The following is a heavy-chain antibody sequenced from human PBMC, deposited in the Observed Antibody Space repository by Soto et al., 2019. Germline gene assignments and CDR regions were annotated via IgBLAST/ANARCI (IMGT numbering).Heavy chain of an antibody. V-gene: IGHV5-51*01. CDR1: GYSFTKFW. CDR3: ARSLRLSPDAYSDDYYHYNGMDV. J-gene: IGHJ6*02. CDR2: IYPGDSDT. Sequence: GESLKISCEGFGYSFTKFWIAWVRQMPGKGLEWMGTIYPGDSDTRYSPSFQGQVTISADKSIDTAYLQWSSLKASDTAMYYCARSLRLSPDAYSDDYYHYNGMDVWGQGTTVTVSS. D-gene: IGHD2-2*01.